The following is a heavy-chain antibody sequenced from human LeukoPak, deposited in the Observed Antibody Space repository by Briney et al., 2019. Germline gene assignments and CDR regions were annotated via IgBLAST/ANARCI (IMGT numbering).Heavy chain of an antibody. Sequence: GGSLRLSCAASGFTFSDYYMSWLRQAPGKGLEWVSYISSSGSTIYYADSVKGRFTISRDNANNSLYLQMNSLRAEDTAVYYCARRMYYYDSSGQEEGYFDYWGQGTLVTDSS. CDR1: GFTFSDYY. D-gene: IGHD3-22*01. J-gene: IGHJ4*02. V-gene: IGHV3-11*01. CDR2: ISSSGSTI. CDR3: ARRMYYYDSSGQEEGYFDY.